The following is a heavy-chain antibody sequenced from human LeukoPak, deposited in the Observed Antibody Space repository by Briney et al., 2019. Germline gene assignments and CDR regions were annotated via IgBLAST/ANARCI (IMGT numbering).Heavy chain of an antibody. Sequence: SVKVSCKASGGSLSSYSISWVRQGPGQGLEWMGRIIPILGATNYAQKFQGRVTITTDESTSTVYMELSSLRSEDTAVYCCATPQIDYWGQGTLVTVAS. V-gene: IGHV1-69*05. CDR2: IIPILGAT. J-gene: IGHJ4*02. CDR1: GGSLSSYS. CDR3: ATPQIDY.